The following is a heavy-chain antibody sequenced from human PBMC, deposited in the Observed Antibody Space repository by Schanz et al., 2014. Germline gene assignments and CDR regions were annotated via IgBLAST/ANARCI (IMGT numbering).Heavy chain of an antibody. Sequence: QVQLVQSGAEVKKPGASVKVSCEASGYTFTSYYIHWFRQAPGQGLEWMGLINPSVGNTNYAQKFRGRATMPRDTSLKTADMEMTDRKLKDTGRYYCAIHYGDRPLWGQGTLIAVSS. CDR3: AIHYGDRPL. CDR2: INPSVGNT. D-gene: IGHD4-17*01. V-gene: IGHV1-46*01. J-gene: IGHJ4*02. CDR1: GYTFTSYY.